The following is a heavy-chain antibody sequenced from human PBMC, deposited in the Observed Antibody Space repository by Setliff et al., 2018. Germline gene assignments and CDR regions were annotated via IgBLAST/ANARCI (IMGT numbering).Heavy chain of an antibody. CDR1: GYTFTGYY. J-gene: IGHJ6*02. V-gene: IGHV1-18*04. D-gene: IGHD3-16*01. CDR3: ARERAGGRGFTFGAIYYYYGMDV. CDR2: ISAYNGNT. Sequence: ASVKVSCKASGYTFTGYYMHWVRQAPGQGLEWMGWISAYNGNTNYAQRFQGRVTMTTDTSTSTAYMELRSLRSDDTAVYYCARERAGGRGFTFGAIYYYYGMDVWGQGTTVTVSS.